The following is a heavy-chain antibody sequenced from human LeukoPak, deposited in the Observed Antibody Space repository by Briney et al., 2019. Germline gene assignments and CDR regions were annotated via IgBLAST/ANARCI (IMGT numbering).Heavy chain of an antibody. V-gene: IGHV3-30*02. CDR2: IRYVGRNK. D-gene: IGHD3-22*01. CDR3: AKDTERYYYDSSGLDY. J-gene: IGHJ4*02. CDR1: GFTFSSYG. Sequence: GSRRRSCAASGFTFSSYGMHWGRPAPGKGLEWVAFIRYVGRNKYYAASAKGRFTISRDNSKNTLYLQMNSLRAEDTAVYYCAKDTERYYYDSSGLDYWGQGTLVTVSS.